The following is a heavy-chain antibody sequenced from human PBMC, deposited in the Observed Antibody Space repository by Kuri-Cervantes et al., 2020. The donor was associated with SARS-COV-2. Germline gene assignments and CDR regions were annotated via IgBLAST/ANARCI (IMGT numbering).Heavy chain of an antibody. V-gene: IGHV4-34*01. CDR3: ARHFGGSRTLSFDY. J-gene: IGHJ4*02. CDR1: GGSFSGYY. D-gene: IGHD1-26*01. Sequence: GSLRLSCAVYGGSFSGYYWSWIRQPPGKGLEWIGEINHSGSTNYTPSLKSRVTISVDTSKNQFSLKLSSVTAADTAVYYCARHFGGSRTLSFDYWGQGNLVTVSS. CDR2: INHSGST.